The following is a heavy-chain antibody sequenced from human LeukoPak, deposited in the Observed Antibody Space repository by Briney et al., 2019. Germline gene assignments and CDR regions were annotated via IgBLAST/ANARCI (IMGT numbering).Heavy chain of an antibody. J-gene: IGHJ3*02. CDR1: GFTFDDYA. V-gene: IGHV3-9*03. D-gene: IGHD1-1*01. Sequence: GGSLRLSCAASGFTFDDYAMHWVRQGPGKGLEWVSGISWDSGSIGYADSVKGRFTISRDNAKNSLYLQMNSLRAEDMALYYCAKDLGPALERHAFDIWGQGTMLTVSS. CDR3: AKDLGPALERHAFDI. CDR2: ISWDSGSI.